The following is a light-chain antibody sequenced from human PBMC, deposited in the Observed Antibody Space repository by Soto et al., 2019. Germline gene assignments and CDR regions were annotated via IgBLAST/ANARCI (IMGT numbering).Light chain of an antibody. Sequence: QSALTQPASVSGSPGQSITISCTVTSSDIGAYDYVSWFQQYPGKAPTLLIYELTFRPSGVSSRFSGSKSGNTASLTISGLQTEDEADYYCGSYASATLIFGGGTKLTVL. J-gene: IGLJ2*01. CDR3: GSYASATLI. CDR2: ELT. V-gene: IGLV2-14*01. CDR1: SSDIGAYDY.